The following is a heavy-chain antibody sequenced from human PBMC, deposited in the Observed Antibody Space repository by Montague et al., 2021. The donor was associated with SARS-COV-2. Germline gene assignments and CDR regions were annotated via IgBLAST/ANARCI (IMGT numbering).Heavy chain of an antibody. CDR3: ARDDPYCTNGVCYTGNWFDP. V-gene: IGHV6-1*01. D-gene: IGHD2-8*01. CDR2: THYRSKWYN. CDR1: GDSVSSNSAA. Sequence: CAISGDSVSSNSAAWNWIRQSPSRGLEWLGRTHYRSKWYNDYAVSVKSRITINPDTSKNQFSLQLNSVTPEDTAVYYCARDDPYCTNGVCYTGNWFDPWGQGTLVT. J-gene: IGHJ5*02.